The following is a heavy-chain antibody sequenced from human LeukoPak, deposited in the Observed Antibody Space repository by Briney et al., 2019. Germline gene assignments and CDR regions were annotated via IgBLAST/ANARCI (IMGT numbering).Heavy chain of an antibody. Sequence: GGSLRLSCAASGFTFSGSAMHWVRQASGKGLEWVGRIRSKANSYATAYAASVKGRFTISRDDSKNTAYLQMNSLKTEDTAVYYCTSRHCSGKNCFDYWGQGTLVTVSS. CDR3: TSRHCSGKNCFDY. J-gene: IGHJ4*02. CDR2: IRSKANSYAT. CDR1: GFTFSGSA. D-gene: IGHD2-15*01. V-gene: IGHV3-73*01.